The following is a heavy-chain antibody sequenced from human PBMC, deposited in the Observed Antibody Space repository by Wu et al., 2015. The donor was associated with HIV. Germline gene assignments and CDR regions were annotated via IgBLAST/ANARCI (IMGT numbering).Heavy chain of an antibody. CDR1: GGTFSSYA. J-gene: IGHJ3*02. D-gene: IGHD3-16*02. V-gene: IGHV1-69*05. Sequence: QVQLVQSGAEVKKPGSSVKVSCKASGGTFSSYAISWVRQAPGQGLEWMGGIIPILGTANYAQKFQGRVTITTDESTSTAYMELSSLRSEDTAVYYCARESRDYVWGSYRQSNAFDIWGQGTMALVS. CDR3: ARESRDYVWGSYRQSNAFDI. CDR2: IIPILGTA.